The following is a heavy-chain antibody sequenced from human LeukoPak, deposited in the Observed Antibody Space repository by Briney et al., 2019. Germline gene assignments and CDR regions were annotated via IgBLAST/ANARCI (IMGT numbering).Heavy chain of an antibody. CDR1: GFTLSSYA. CDR2: ITGSGGST. D-gene: IGHD6-13*01. J-gene: IGHJ4*02. Sequence: GGSLRLSCAASGFTLSSYAMSWVRQAPGKGLEWVSAITGSGGSTYYPDSVKGQFTNYIDNSKNTLYLQMNSLCAEDTHVYYCADRGRSGSWYFFDYWGQGTLVTVSS. CDR3: ADRGRSGSWYFFDY. V-gene: IGHV3-23*01.